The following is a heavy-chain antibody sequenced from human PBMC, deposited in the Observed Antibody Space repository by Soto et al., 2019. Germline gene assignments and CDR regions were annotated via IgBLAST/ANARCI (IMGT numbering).Heavy chain of an antibody. Sequence: SETLSLTCTVSGGSIGNDYWSWIRQPPGKGLEWIGYIYYSGSTNYNPSLKSRVTISVDTSKNQFALKLSSVTAADTAVYYCARTVDYYDYMDVWGKGTTVTVSS. V-gene: IGHV4-59*08. J-gene: IGHJ6*03. CDR2: IYYSGST. CDR3: ARTVDYYDYMDV. CDR1: GGSIGNDY.